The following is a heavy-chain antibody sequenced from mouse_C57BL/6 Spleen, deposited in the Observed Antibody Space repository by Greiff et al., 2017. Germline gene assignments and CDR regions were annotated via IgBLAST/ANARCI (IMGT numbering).Heavy chain of an antibody. V-gene: IGHV5-17*01. D-gene: IGHD3-2*02. Sequence: EVQLVESGGGLVKPGGSLKLSCAASGFTFSDYGMHWVRQAPEKGLEWVAYISSGSSTIYYADTVKGRFTISRDNAKNTLFLQMTSLRSEDTAMYYCAKDLRLRAYYYAMDYWGQGTSVTVSS. CDR3: AKDLRLRAYYYAMDY. CDR1: GFTFSDYG. J-gene: IGHJ4*01. CDR2: ISSGSSTI.